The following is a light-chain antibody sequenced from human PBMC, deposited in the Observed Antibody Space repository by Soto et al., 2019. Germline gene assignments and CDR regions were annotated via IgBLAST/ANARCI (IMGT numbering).Light chain of an antibody. CDR1: QSISSW. Sequence: DIQMTQSPCTLSASVGDGVTITCRASQSISSWLAWYQQKPGKAPKLLIYKASSLESGVPSRFSGSGSGTEFTLTISSLQPDDFATYYCQQYSSYPITFGQGTRLEIK. J-gene: IGKJ5*01. V-gene: IGKV1-5*03. CDR2: KAS. CDR3: QQYSSYPIT.